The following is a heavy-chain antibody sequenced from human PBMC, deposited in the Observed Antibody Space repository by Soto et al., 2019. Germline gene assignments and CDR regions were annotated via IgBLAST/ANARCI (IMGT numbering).Heavy chain of an antibody. Sequence: GGSLRLSCAASGFTFSSYWMSWVRQAPGKGLEWVANIKQDGSEKYYVDSVKGRFTISRDNAKNSLYLQMNSLRAEDTAVYYCARDSYGDYYYYYYMDVWGKGTTVTVSS. CDR2: IKQDGSEK. CDR1: GFTFSSYW. D-gene: IGHD4-17*01. CDR3: ARDSYGDYYYYYYMDV. V-gene: IGHV3-7*01. J-gene: IGHJ6*03.